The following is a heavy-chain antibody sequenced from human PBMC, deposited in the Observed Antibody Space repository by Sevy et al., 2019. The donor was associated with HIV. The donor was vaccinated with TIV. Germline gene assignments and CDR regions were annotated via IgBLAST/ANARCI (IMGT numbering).Heavy chain of an antibody. Sequence: GGSLRLSCAASGFTFSDYYMSWIRQAPGKGLEWVSYISSGSSYIFYADSVKGRFTISRDNAKNSLYLHMNSLRAEDTAVYYCARGDYYGSLYYFDYWGPGTLVTVFS. CDR1: GFTFSDYY. V-gene: IGHV3-11*06. J-gene: IGHJ4*02. CDR3: ARGDYYGSLYYFDY. D-gene: IGHD3-10*01. CDR2: ISSGSSYI.